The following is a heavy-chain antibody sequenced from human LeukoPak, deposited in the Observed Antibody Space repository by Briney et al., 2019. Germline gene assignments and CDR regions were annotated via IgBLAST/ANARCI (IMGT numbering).Heavy chain of an antibody. CDR2: ISYDGSNK. D-gene: IGHD2-15*01. CDR1: GFTFSSYA. V-gene: IGHV3-30*04. CDR3: ARDRGYCSGGSCSPYFDY. Sequence: GGSLRLSCAASGFTFSSYAMHWVRQAPGKGLEWVAVISYDGSNKYYADSVKGRFTIPRDNSKNTLYLQMNSLRAEDTAVYYCARDRGYCSGGSCSPYFDYWGQGTLVTVSS. J-gene: IGHJ4*02.